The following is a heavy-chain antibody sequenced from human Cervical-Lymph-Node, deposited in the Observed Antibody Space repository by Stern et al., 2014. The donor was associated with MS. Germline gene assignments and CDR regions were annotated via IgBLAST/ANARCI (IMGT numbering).Heavy chain of an antibody. J-gene: IGHJ6*02. CDR1: GYTFTDYY. CDR2: INPDNGDT. Sequence: QVQLVQSGAEMTKPGASVKVSCKASGYTFTDYYMHWVRQAPGQGLEWMGWINPDNGDTDSVQKFQGRVTMTRDTSISTAYMELSRLSSDDAAMYYCARQYYGMDVWGQGTTVTVSS. D-gene: IGHD4-11*01. CDR3: ARQYYGMDV. V-gene: IGHV1-2*02.